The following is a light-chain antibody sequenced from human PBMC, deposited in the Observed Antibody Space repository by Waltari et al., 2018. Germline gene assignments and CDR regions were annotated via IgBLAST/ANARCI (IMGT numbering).Light chain of an antibody. V-gene: IGKV4-1*01. CDR2: WAS. CDR3: QQYYSTPQT. J-gene: IGKJ1*01. CDR1: QTVSHSSNNKDY. Sequence: DIVMTQSPNSLAVSLGERAAINCKSTQTVSHSSNNKDYLAWYQQKTGPPPKLLIYWASTRESGVPDRCSGSGSGTDFTLTISSLQAEDVAIYYCQQYYSTPQTFGQGTKVEIK.